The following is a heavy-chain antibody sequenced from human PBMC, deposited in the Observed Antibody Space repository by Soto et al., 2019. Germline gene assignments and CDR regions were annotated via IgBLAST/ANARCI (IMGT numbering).Heavy chain of an antibody. J-gene: IGHJ5*02. CDR1: GGSFSGYY. V-gene: IGHV4-34*01. D-gene: IGHD3-10*01. CDR2: INHSGST. CDR3: ARSLAMFYYGSERGQNWFDP. Sequence: QVQLQQWGAGLLKPSETLSLTCAVYGGSFSGYYWSWIRQPPGKGLEWIGEINHSGSTNYNPSLKSRVTISVDTSKNQFSLKLSSVTAADTAVYYCARSLAMFYYGSERGQNWFDPWGQGTLVTVSS.